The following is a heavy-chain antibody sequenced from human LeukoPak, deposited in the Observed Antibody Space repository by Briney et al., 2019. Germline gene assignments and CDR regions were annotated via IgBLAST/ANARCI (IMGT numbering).Heavy chain of an antibody. CDR1: EFTFRTYW. J-gene: IGHJ6*03. Sequence: GSLRLSCVASEFTFRTYWMSWVRQAPGKGLEWVANIKEDGSEKYYVDSVKGRFTISRDNAKSSLYLDMNSLRVEDTAVYYCARDRRSGWDNSGYYYYYMDVWGKGATVTVSS. CDR3: ARDRRSGWDNSGYYYYYMDV. D-gene: IGHD6-19*01. CDR2: IKEDGSEK. V-gene: IGHV3-7*01.